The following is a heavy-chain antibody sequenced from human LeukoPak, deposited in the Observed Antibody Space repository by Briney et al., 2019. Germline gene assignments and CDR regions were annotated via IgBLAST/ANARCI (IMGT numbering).Heavy chain of an antibody. D-gene: IGHD6-13*01. CDR1: GGSISGADYY. CDR2: VYHSGLT. V-gene: IGHV4-30-4*01. Sequence: PSETLSLTCTVSGGSISGADYYWSWIRQPPGKGLEWIGYVYHSGLTYYNPSLKSRLAISVDTSKNQFSLKLSSVTAADTAVYYCARAGGIAAAGTDFDYWGQGTLVTVSS. J-gene: IGHJ4*02. CDR3: ARAGGIAAAGTDFDY.